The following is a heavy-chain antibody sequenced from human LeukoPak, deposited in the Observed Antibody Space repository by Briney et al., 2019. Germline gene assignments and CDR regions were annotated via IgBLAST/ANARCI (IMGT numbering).Heavy chain of an antibody. D-gene: IGHD2-15*01. CDR3: ARAHRCTGGTCFNWFDP. V-gene: IGHV4-30-2*01. Sequence: SETLSLTCAVSGGSINSDDYSWSWIRQPPGKGLEWIGYMYHSGSAYSHPSLESRVTISVDRSNNQFSLRLNSVTAADTAVYYCARAHRCTGGTCFNWFDPWGQGTLVIVSS. J-gene: IGHJ5*02. CDR2: MYHSGSA. CDR1: GGSINSDDYS.